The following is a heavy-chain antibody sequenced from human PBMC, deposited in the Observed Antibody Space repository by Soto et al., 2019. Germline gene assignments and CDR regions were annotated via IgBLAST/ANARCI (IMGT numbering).Heavy chain of an antibody. CDR2: ISGSGGST. CDR3: AKDLRPCTNYNYGMDV. Sequence: EVQLLESGGGLVQPGGSLRLSCAASGFTFSTYAMSWVRQAPGKGLEWVSVISGSGGSTLYADSVKGRFTVTRDNSRNTLYLQVISLRVEDTVVYYCAKDLRPCTNYNYGMDVWGQGTMVTVSS. J-gene: IGHJ6*02. CDR1: GFTFSTYA. V-gene: IGHV3-23*01.